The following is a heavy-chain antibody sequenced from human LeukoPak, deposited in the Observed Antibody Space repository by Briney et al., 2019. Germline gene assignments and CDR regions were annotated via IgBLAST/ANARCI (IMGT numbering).Heavy chain of an antibody. CDR1: GYTFTSYD. D-gene: IGHD3-3*01. J-gene: IGHJ5*02. CDR2: MNPNSGNT. Sequence: ASVKVSCKASGYTFTSYDINWVRQATGQGLEWMGWMNPNSGNTGYAQKFQGRVTMTRNTSISTAYMELSSLRSEDTAVYYCARAIFGVVVNWFDPWGQGTLVTASS. CDR3: ARAIFGVVVNWFDP. V-gene: IGHV1-8*01.